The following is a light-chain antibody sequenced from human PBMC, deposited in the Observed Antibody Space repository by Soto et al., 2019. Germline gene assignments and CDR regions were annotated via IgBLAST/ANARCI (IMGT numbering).Light chain of an antibody. CDR2: EVS. CDR1: SSDVGGYNY. J-gene: IGLJ1*01. Sequence: QSVLTQPASVSGSPGQSITISCTGTSSDVGGYNYVSWYQLHPGKAPKLMIYEVSNRPSGVSNRFSGSKYGNTASLTISGLQAEDEADYYCSSYTSSSTLNVFGTGTKVTV. V-gene: IGLV2-14*01. CDR3: SSYTSSSTLNV.